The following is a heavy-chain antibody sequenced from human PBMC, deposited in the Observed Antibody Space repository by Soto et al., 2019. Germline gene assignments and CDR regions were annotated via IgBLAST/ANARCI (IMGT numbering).Heavy chain of an antibody. CDR2: IYPGDSDT. CDR1: GYRFSSYW. Sequence: GESLKISCQGSGYRFSSYWIAWVRQMPGKGLEWMGIIYPGDSDTIYSPSFQGQVTFSAAKSITTVFLQWSSLRASDTAMYYCARQIYDSDSGPNFQYYFDSWGQGTLVTVSS. CDR3: ARQIYDSDSGPNFQYYFDS. D-gene: IGHD3-22*01. V-gene: IGHV5-51*01. J-gene: IGHJ4*02.